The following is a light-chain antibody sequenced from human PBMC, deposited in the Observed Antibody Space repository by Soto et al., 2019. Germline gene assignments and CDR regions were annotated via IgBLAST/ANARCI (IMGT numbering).Light chain of an antibody. J-gene: IGLJ3*02. V-gene: IGLV1-44*01. Sequence: QSVLTQPPSASGTPGQSVTISCSGRTSNIGSNTVNWYQQLPGTAPKLLVYSNDQRPSGVPDRFSASKSGTSAFLAISGLQSEDEADYDCAVWDDSLHAWVFGGGTKLTVL. CDR2: SND. CDR1: TSNIGSNT. CDR3: AVWDDSLHAWV.